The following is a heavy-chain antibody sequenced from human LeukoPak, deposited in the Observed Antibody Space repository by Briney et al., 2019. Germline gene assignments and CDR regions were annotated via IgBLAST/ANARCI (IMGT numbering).Heavy chain of an antibody. Sequence: VKPSETLSLTCTVSGGSISSSSYCWGWIRQPPGKGLEWIGSIYYSGSTYYNPSLKSRVTISVDTSKNQFSLKLTSVTAADTAVYYCARRLAGTEDYWGQGTLVTVSS. CDR2: IYYSGST. J-gene: IGHJ4*02. CDR3: ARRLAGTEDY. CDR1: GGSISSSSYC. V-gene: IGHV4-39*01. D-gene: IGHD6-13*01.